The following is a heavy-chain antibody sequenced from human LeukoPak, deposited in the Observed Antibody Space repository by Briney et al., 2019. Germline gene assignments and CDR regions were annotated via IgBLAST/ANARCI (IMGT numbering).Heavy chain of an antibody. J-gene: IGHJ4*02. D-gene: IGHD2-15*01. V-gene: IGHV3-48*03. CDR2: ISSSGSTI. CDR3: ARDPPHCSGGSCPFDY. Sequence: GGSLRLSCAASGFTFSSYEMNWVRQAPGKGLEWVSYISSSGSTIYYADSVKGRFTISRDNAKNSLYLQMNSLRAEDTAVYYCARDPPHCSGGSCPFDYWGQGTLVTVSS. CDR1: GFTFSSYE.